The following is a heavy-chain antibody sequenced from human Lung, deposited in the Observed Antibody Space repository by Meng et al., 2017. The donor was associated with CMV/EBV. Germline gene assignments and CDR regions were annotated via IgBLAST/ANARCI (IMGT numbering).Heavy chain of an antibody. CDR3: ARHHHSPTFDY. CDR2: VVYSGTT. CDR1: GGSISSSSYY. J-gene: IGHJ4*02. D-gene: IGHD1-14*01. Sequence: QLQLQGSGPGLVKPSETLSLTCTVSGGSISSSSYYWAWIRQPPGEGLEWIGSVVYSGTTYYTSSLKSRVSISVDTSKNQLSLKLSSVTAADTAVYYCARHHHSPTFDYWGQGTLVTVSS. V-gene: IGHV4-39*01.